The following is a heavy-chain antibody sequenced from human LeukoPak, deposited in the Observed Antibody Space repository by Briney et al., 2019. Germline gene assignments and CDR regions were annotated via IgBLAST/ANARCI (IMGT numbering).Heavy chain of an antibody. V-gene: IGHV1-18*01. Sequence: GSSVNVCCKASGYTFTSYGFSWVRQARGQGLDWMGWISAYNGNTNYAQKLQGRVTMTTDTSTSTAYMELRSLRADDTAVYYCARDREGLVHGELRQLDYWGQGTLVTVSS. J-gene: IGHJ4*02. D-gene: IGHD1-26*01. CDR3: ARDREGLVHGELRQLDY. CDR1: GYTFTSYG. CDR2: ISAYNGNT.